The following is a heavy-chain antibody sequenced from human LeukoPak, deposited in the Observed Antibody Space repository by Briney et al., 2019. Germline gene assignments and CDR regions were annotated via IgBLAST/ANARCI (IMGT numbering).Heavy chain of an antibody. CDR1: GFRVNNDY. CDR3: ARDPYGPTDYYYYYYMDV. J-gene: IGHJ6*03. Sequence: GGSLRLSCEVSGFRVNNDYMNWVRQAPGKGLEWVSSISSSGSYIYYADSVKGRFTISRDNAKNSLYLQMNSLRAEDTAVYYCARDPYGPTDYYYYYYMDVWGKGTTVTVSS. D-gene: IGHD4-17*01. V-gene: IGHV3-21*01. CDR2: ISSSGSYI.